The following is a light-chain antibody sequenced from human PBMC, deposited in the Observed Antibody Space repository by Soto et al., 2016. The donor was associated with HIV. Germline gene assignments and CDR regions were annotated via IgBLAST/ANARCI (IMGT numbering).Light chain of an antibody. CDR2: DDS. CDR3: QVWDSSSAHPV. Sequence: SYVLTQPPSVSVAPGKTARITCGGNNIGTKGVHWYQQKPGQAPVLVVYDDSHRPSGIPERFSGSNSGNTATLTITRVEAGDEADYYCQVWDSSSAHPVFGGGTKLTVL. J-gene: IGLJ2*01. V-gene: IGLV3-21*03. CDR1: NIGTKG.